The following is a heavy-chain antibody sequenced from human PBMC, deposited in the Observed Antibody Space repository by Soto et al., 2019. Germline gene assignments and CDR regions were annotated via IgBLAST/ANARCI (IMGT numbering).Heavy chain of an antibody. D-gene: IGHD6-13*01. CDR2: IYYSGST. J-gene: IGHJ5*02. V-gene: IGHV4-59*01. CDR3: ARLSSSWYHLGP. CDR1: GGSISSYY. Sequence: QVQLQESGPGLVKPSETLSLTCTVSGGSISSYYWSWIRQPPGKGLEWIGYIYYSGSTNYNPSLKSRVTISVDTSKNQFSLKLSSVTAADTAVYYCARLSSSWYHLGPWGQGTLVTVSS.